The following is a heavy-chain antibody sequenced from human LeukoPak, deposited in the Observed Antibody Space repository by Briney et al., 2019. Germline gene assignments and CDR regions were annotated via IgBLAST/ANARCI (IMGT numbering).Heavy chain of an antibody. V-gene: IGHV4-30-4*01. CDR2: IYYSGST. Sequence: SQTLSLTCTVSGGSISSGNYYWSWIRQSPGKGLDWIGYIYYSGSTHYNPSLKSRISISKDASKNQFSLKLTSVTAADTAVYFCARGFSYWGQGTLVTVSS. J-gene: IGHJ4*02. D-gene: IGHD3-3*01. CDR1: GGSISSGNYY. CDR3: ARGFSY.